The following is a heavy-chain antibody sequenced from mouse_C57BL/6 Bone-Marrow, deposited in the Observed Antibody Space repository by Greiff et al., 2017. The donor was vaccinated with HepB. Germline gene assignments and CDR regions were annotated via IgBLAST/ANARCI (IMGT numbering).Heavy chain of an antibody. CDR1: GYTFTTYS. V-gene: IGHV1-47*01. CDR3: AGGVGSFDY. D-gene: IGHD1-1*01. CDR2: FHPYNGDT. J-gene: IGHJ2*01. Sequence: VQLQQPGAELVKPGASVKMSCKASGYTFTTYSIEWMKQNHGKGLEWIGNFHPYNGDTKYNDKFKSKATLTVEKSSSTAYLQLSSLTSDDSAVYYCAGGVGSFDYWGQGTTVTVSA.